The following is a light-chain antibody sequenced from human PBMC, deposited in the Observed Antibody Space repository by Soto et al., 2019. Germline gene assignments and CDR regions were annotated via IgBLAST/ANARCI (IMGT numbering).Light chain of an antibody. Sequence: DIQMTQSPSSLSASVGDRVTITCRASQSIRSYLNWYHQKPGKTPQLLIYGASNLQSGAPSRFTGSGSGTHFTLTISSRQPEDFATYYCQQSYNTPYTFGQGPKLEIK. CDR2: GAS. J-gene: IGKJ2*01. CDR3: QQSYNTPYT. V-gene: IGKV1-39*01. CDR1: QSIRSY.